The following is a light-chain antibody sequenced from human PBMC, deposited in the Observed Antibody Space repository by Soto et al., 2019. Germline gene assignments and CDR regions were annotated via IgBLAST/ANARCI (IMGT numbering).Light chain of an antibody. CDR3: HQYDNAPQT. Sequence: EIVLTQSPATLSLTPGESATLSCRASQSDTKYLVWYQQKPGQAPRVLIYGASKRATGIPDRFSGSGSGTDFSLTISRLEPEDFAVYYCHQYDNAPQTYGQGTKVDIK. J-gene: IGKJ2*01. CDR1: QSDTKY. CDR2: GAS. V-gene: IGKV3-20*01.